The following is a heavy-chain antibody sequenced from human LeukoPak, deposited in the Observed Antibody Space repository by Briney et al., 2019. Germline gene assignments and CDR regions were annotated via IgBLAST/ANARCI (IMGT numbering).Heavy chain of an antibody. CDR2: IYDSGNT. J-gene: IGHJ3*02. Sequence: SETLSLTCTVSGDSVSTTDYYWTWIRQPPGRGLEWIGYIYDSGNTYYNPPLKSRVTISVDMSNSQVSLKLRSVTAADTAVYYCARVGYCSSASCYSPGAFDIWGQGTMVTVFS. V-gene: IGHV4-30-4*01. CDR1: GDSVSTTDYY. D-gene: IGHD2-2*01. CDR3: ARVGYCSSASCYSPGAFDI.